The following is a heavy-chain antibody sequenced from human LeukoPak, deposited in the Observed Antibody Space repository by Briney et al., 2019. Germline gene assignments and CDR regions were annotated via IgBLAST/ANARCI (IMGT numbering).Heavy chain of an antibody. V-gene: IGHV3-7*01. CDR1: GFSFTSNW. Sequence: GGSLRLSCAASGFSFTSNWMSWFRQAPGKGLEWVARIKQDGSETYYVDSVKGRFTISRDNAKNSVYLEMNRLRDDDTGVYYCATAIALAGDSWGQGTLVTVSS. CDR2: IKQDGSET. D-gene: IGHD6-19*01. J-gene: IGHJ5*01. CDR3: ATAIALAGDS.